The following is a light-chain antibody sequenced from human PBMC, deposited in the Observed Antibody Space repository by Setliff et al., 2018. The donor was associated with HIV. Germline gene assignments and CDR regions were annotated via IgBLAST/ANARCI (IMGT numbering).Light chain of an antibody. J-gene: IGLJ1*01. V-gene: IGLV1-44*01. CDR3: AAWDDSLNGDG. CDR1: FSSLGRNT. CDR2: ANS. Sequence: QSALTQPPSASGTPGQRVTISCSGSFSSLGRNTVNWYQQLPGTAPKLLIFANSQRPSGVPDRFPGSKSGTSASLVISGLQSEDESEYYCAAWDDSLNGDGFGTGTKVTVL.